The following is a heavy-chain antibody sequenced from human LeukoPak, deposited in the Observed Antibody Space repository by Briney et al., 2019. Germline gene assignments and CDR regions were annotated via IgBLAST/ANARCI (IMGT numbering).Heavy chain of an antibody. J-gene: IGHJ4*02. D-gene: IGHD3-10*01. CDR2: SRNKANSYTT. CDR1: GFTFSDHY. Sequence: GGSLRLSCAASGFTFSDHYMDWVRQAPGKGLEWVGRSRNKANSYTTEYAASVKGRFTISRDDSKNSLYLQMNSLKTEDTAVYYCARRNELYYSDYWGQGTLVTVSS. V-gene: IGHV3-72*01. CDR3: ARRNELYYSDY.